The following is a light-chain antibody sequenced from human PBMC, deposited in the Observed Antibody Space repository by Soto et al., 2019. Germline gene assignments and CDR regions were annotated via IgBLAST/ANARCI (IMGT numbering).Light chain of an antibody. V-gene: IGLV1-44*01. Sequence: QSVLTQSPSASGTPGQRVTISCSGSSSNIGDNTVNWYQQFPGTAPRLLIYNNNQRPSGVPDRFSGSTSGTSASLAISGLQSEEEAEYYWAAWDDSLNGHWVFGGGTKLTVL. CDR1: SSNIGDNT. CDR3: AAWDDSLNGHWV. J-gene: IGLJ3*02. CDR2: NNN.